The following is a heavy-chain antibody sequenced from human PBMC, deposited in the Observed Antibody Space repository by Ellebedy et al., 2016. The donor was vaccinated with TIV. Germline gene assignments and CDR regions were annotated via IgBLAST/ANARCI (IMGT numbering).Heavy chain of an antibody. CDR2: MSGTSSYV. D-gene: IGHD4-11*01. J-gene: IGHJ4*02. Sequence: GESLKISCAASGFTFSTYSMNWVRQAPGKGLEWVSSMSGTSSYVHYADSVEGRFTISRDNAKNSLYLHMSSLRVEDTAVYYCARVHDDYRIDYWGPGTLVTVSS. CDR1: GFTFSTYS. V-gene: IGHV3-21*06. CDR3: ARVHDDYRIDY.